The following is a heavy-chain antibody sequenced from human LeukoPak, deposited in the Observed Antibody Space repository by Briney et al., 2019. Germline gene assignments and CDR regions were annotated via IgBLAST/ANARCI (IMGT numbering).Heavy chain of an antibody. Sequence: ASVKVSCKASGYTFTNYAMNWVRQAPGQGLEWMGWIHPSTGNPTYAQGFTGRFVFSLDTSVSTTYLQISSLKAEDTAVYYCARAYQRLGELSSPDYWGQGTLVTVSS. CDR1: GYTFTNYA. V-gene: IGHV7-4-1*02. CDR3: ARAYQRLGELSSPDY. D-gene: IGHD3-16*02. CDR2: IHPSTGNP. J-gene: IGHJ4*02.